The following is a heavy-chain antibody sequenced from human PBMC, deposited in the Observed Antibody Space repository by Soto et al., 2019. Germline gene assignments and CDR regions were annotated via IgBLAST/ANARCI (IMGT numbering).Heavy chain of an antibody. CDR3: ARLDGWFGEVLSYGMDV. CDR1: GYSFTSYW. Sequence: EVQLVQSGAEVKKPGESLKISCKGSGYSFTSYWIGWVRQMPGKGLEWMGIIYPGDSDTRYSPSFQGQVTISADKSSSTAYLQWSSLKASDTAMYYCARLDGWFGEVLSYGMDVWGQGTTVTVSS. D-gene: IGHD3-10*01. V-gene: IGHV5-51*03. CDR2: IYPGDSDT. J-gene: IGHJ6*02.